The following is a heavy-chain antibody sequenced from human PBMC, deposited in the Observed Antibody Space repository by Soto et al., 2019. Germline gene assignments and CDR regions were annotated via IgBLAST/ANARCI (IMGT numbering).Heavy chain of an antibody. CDR3: ARVFYYDILTGKSYNMDV. CDR1: GFTFSNYA. CDR2: ISGSGGST. D-gene: IGHD3-9*01. V-gene: IGHV3-23*01. Sequence: VQLLESGGDLVQPGGSLRLSCEASGFTFSNYAMSWVRPAPGKGLEWVSVISGSGGSTNYADSAKGRFTISRDNSMDTLYLQMNSLRAEDTAVYDCARVFYYDILTGKSYNMDVWGQGTTVIVSS. J-gene: IGHJ6*02.